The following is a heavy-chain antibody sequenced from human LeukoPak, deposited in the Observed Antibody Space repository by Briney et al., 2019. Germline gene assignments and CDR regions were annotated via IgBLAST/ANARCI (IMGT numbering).Heavy chain of an antibody. V-gene: IGHV1-46*01. Sequence: ASVKVTCKASVYTFTSYDINWVRQAPGQGLEWMGIINPSGGSTSYAQKFQGRVTMTRDTSTSTVYMELSSLRSEDTAVYYCARMYYYDSSGYFDYSGQGTLVTVSS. J-gene: IGHJ4*02. CDR2: INPSGGST. D-gene: IGHD3-22*01. CDR3: ARMYYYDSSGYFDY. CDR1: VYTFTSYD.